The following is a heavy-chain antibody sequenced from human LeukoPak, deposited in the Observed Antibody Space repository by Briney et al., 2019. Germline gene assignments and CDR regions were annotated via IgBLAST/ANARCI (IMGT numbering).Heavy chain of an antibody. CDR1: GYAFTSYY. Sequence: GASVKVSCKASGYAFTSYYMHWVRQAPGQGLEWMGIINPSGGSTSYAQKFQGRVTMTTDTSTSTVYMELSSLRSEDKAVYYCARSDSSLAFDYWGQGTLVTVSS. V-gene: IGHV1-46*01. CDR3: ARSDSSLAFDY. J-gene: IGHJ4*02. CDR2: INPSGGST. D-gene: IGHD2-15*01.